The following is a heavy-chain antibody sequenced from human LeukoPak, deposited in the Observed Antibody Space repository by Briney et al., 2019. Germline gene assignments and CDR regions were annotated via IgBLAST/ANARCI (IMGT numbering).Heavy chain of an antibody. V-gene: IGHV3-30*04. CDR3: ARSRITMNWFDP. D-gene: IGHD3-10*01. J-gene: IGHJ5*02. CDR2: ISYDGSNK. Sequence: GGSLRLSCAASGFTFSSYAMHWVRQAPGKGLEWVAVISYDGSNKYYADSVKGRFTISRDNSKNTLYLQMNSLRAEDTAVYYCARSRITMNWFDPWGQGTLVTVSS. CDR1: GFTFSSYA.